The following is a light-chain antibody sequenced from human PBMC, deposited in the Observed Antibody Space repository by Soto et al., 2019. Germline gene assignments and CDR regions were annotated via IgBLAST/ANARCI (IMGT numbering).Light chain of an antibody. Sequence: AIRMTQSPSSLSASTGDRGTITCRASQGISSYLAWYQQKPGKAPKLLIYAASTLQSGVPSRFSGSGSGTDFTITISCLQSEDFATYYCQQYYSYPWTFGQGTKVEIK. CDR3: QQYYSYPWT. V-gene: IGKV1-8*01. CDR1: QGISSY. J-gene: IGKJ1*01. CDR2: AAS.